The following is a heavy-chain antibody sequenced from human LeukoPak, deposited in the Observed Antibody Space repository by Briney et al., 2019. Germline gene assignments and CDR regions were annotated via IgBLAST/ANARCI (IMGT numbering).Heavy chain of an antibody. CDR2: ISSSGSYI. CDR1: GLIFSSYR. V-gene: IGHV3-21*01. D-gene: IGHD5-12*01. Sequence: GGSLRLSCAAYGLIFSSYRMNWVRQAPGKGLEWMSSISSSGSYIYYADSVRGRFTISRDNAKNSLYLQMNSLRAGDTAVYYWARDGELRGYSGYDFDYWGQGTLVTVSS. CDR3: ARDGELRGYSGYDFDY. J-gene: IGHJ4*02.